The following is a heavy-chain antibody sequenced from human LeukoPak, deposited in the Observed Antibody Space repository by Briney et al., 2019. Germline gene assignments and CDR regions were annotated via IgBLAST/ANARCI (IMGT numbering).Heavy chain of an antibody. CDR2: INPNSGGT. CDR1: GYTFTSYY. Sequence: ASVKVSCKASGYTFTSYYMHWVRQAPGQGLEWMGWINPNSGGTNYAQKFQGRVTMTRDTSISTAYMELSRLRSDDTAVYYCARIGVLGRYCSGGSCYSGYWGQGTLVTVSS. V-gene: IGHV1-2*02. J-gene: IGHJ4*02. CDR3: ARIGVLGRYCSGGSCYSGY. D-gene: IGHD2-15*01.